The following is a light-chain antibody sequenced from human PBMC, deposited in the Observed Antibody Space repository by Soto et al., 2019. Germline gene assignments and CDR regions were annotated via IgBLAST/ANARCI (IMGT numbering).Light chain of an antibody. CDR1: QSVNRRY. CDR3: QQYGSSPYT. J-gene: IGKJ2*01. CDR2: GAS. V-gene: IGKV3-20*01. Sequence: EIVLTQSPGTLSLSPGERATLSCRASQSVNRRYLAWYQQKPGQAPRLLIYGASSRATGIPDRFSGTGSGTDFALIINRLVPEDFAVYYCQQYGSSPYTFGLGTKLEIK.